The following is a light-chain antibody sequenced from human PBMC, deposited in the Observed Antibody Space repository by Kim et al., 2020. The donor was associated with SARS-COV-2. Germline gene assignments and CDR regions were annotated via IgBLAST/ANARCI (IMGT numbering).Light chain of an antibody. CDR3: QAWDSSTAVV. CDR2: QDS. J-gene: IGLJ2*01. Sequence: ERTQPPSVSVSPGQTASITCSGDKLGDKYACWYQQKPGQSPVLVIYQDSKRPSGIPERFSGSNSGNTATLTISGTQAMDEADYYCQAWDSSTAVVFGG. V-gene: IGLV3-1*01. CDR1: KLGDKY.